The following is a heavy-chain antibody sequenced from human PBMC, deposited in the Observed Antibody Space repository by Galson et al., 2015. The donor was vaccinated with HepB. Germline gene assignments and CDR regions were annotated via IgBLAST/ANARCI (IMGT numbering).Heavy chain of an antibody. V-gene: IGHV4-4*09. CDR1: GVSIGTYY. CDR3: ASHPDYGDY. Sequence: SETLSLTCTVSGVSIGTYYWSWFRQSPGKRMEWLGYIYSDGTTTYSPSLKSRISISVDTAKRRLSLTVRSVTAADTAVYSCASHPDYGDYRGQGTLVTVSS. J-gene: IGHJ4*01. CDR2: IYSDGTT.